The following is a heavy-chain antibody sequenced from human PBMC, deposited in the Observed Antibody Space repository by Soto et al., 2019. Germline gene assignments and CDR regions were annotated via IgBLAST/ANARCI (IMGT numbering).Heavy chain of an antibody. D-gene: IGHD6-6*01. CDR3: AKDGGSSSSSLDY. CDR1: GFTFSSYG. V-gene: IGHV3-30*18. Sequence: GGSLRLSCAASGFTFSSYGMHWVRQAPGKGLERVAVISYDGSNKYYADSVKGRFTISRDNSKNTLYLQVNSLRAEDTAVYYCAKDGGSSSSSLDYWGQGTLVTVSS. J-gene: IGHJ4*02. CDR2: ISYDGSNK.